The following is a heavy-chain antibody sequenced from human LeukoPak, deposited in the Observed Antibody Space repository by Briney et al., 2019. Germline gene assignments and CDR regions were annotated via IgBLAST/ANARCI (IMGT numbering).Heavy chain of an antibody. J-gene: IGHJ4*02. D-gene: IGHD3-10*01. CDR1: GFTFSTYG. CDR3: VRAHYGSGTYYFDY. CDR2: SRNKANSYTT. Sequence: PGGSLRLSCAASGFTFSTYGMHWVRQAPGKGLEWVGRSRNKANSYTTEYAASVKGRFSISRDDSENSLYLQMNSLKTEDTAVYYCVRAHYGSGTYYFDYWGQGTLVTVSS. V-gene: IGHV3-72*01.